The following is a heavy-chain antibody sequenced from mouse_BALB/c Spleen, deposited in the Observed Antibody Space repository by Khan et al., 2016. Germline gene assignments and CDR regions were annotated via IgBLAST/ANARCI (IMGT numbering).Heavy chain of an antibody. CDR1: GFTFSSCG. CDR3: ARHYGNDERGWFAY. J-gene: IGHJ3*01. V-gene: IGHV5-17*02. CDR2: ISSGSSAI. Sequence: EVELVESGGGLVQPGGSRKLSCAASGFTFSSCGMHWVRQAPEKGLEGVAYISSGSSAIYDEDTVKGGITISRGNPKDTLFLQMTSLRSADTAMYYCARHYGNDERGWFAYWGQGTLVTVSA. D-gene: IGHD2-2*01.